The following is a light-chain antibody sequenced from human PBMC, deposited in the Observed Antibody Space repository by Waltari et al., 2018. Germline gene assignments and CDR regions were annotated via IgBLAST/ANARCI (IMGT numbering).Light chain of an antibody. CDR1: QSVGRS. CDR2: GAS. Sequence: EIVLTQSPGTLSLSPGERVPLSCRASQSVGRSLAWYQQKPGQAPRLLIYGASSRATGIPDRCSGSGSGTDFSLTISRLAPDDLAVYYCQHYVRLPVTFGQGTKVEI. V-gene: IGKV3-20*01. CDR3: QHYVRLPVT. J-gene: IGKJ1*01.